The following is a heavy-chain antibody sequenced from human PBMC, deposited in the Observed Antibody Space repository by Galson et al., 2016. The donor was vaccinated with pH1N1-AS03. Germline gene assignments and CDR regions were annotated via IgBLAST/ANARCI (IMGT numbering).Heavy chain of an antibody. V-gene: IGHV1-18*04. CDR3: ARAAPFDP. CDR1: GYTFSNFG. J-gene: IGHJ5*02. Sequence: SVKVSCKASGYTFSNFGMSWVRQAPGQGLEWMGWISPQNANTQYAQRLEGRVTMTTDTSTSTAYMELWSLTYDDTAVYYCARAAPFDPWGQGTLVIVSS. CDR2: ISPQNANT. D-gene: IGHD2-15*01.